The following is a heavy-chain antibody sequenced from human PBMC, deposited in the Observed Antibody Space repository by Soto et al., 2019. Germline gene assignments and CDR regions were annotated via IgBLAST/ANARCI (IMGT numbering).Heavy chain of an antibody. D-gene: IGHD3-22*01. CDR1: GYAFTLFN. CDR2: INAGNGNT. V-gene: IGHV1-3*01. CDR3: ARPKDYDDCLDL. Sequence: GASVKLSCKASGYAFTLFNIHWVRQAPGQRLEWMGWINAGNGNTKYSQKFQGRVTFTRDTSANTAYMELSSLISEDTAVYYCARPKDYDDCLDLWGQGTLVTVSS. J-gene: IGHJ4*02.